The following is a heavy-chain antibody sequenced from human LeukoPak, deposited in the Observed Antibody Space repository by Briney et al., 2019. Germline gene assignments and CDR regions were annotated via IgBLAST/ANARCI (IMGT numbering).Heavy chain of an antibody. Sequence: GGSLRLSCAASGFTFSSYAMSWVRQAPGKGLEWVSAISGSGGSTYYADSVKGRFTISRDDAKNSLYLQMNSLRSEDTALYYCAKDSRSLTVATRLVADHWGQGTLVTVSS. CDR1: GFTFSSYA. J-gene: IGHJ4*02. V-gene: IGHV3-23*01. CDR3: AKDSRSLTVATRLVADH. CDR2: ISGSGGST. D-gene: IGHD5-12*01.